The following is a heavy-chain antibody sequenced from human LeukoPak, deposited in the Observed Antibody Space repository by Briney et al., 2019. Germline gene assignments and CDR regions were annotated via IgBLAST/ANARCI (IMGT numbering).Heavy chain of an antibody. CDR1: GFSFSNYG. D-gene: IGHD3-22*01. Sequence: GGSLRLSCTPSGFSFSNYGVHWVRQSPGKGLEWVAAISYDGSEKYYLDFVKGRFTISRDNSKNTLHLQMNSLRPEDTAMYYCAKLGKYYYDSSGVAYEYFQHWGQGTLVTVSS. J-gene: IGHJ1*01. V-gene: IGHV3-30*18. CDR2: ISYDGSEK. CDR3: AKLGKYYYDSSGVAYEYFQH.